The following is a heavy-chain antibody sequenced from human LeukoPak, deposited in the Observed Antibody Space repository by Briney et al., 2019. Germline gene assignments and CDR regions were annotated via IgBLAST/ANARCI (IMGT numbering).Heavy chain of an antibody. Sequence: GGSLRLSCAASGFTFDDYAMHWVRQAPGKGLVWVSRINSDGSSTSYADSVKGRFTISRDNAKNTLYLQMNSLRAEDTAVYYCAREYDSSGYSDFDYWGQGTLVTVSS. J-gene: IGHJ4*02. CDR1: GFTFDDYA. CDR2: INSDGSST. V-gene: IGHV3-74*01. CDR3: AREYDSSGYSDFDY. D-gene: IGHD3-22*01.